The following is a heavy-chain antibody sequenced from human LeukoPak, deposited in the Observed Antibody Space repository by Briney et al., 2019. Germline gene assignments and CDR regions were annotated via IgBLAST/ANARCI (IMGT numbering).Heavy chain of an antibody. D-gene: IGHD4-17*01. CDR2: IWSDGSNE. V-gene: IGHV3-33*01. J-gene: IGHJ4*02. Sequence: PGGSLRLSCAVSGFSFRRYGMHWVRQAPGKGLEWVAVIWSDGSNEYYVDSVKGRFTISRDNSKNTLYLQMNSLRAEDTAVYYCASQGMTTAADYYFDYWGQGTLVTVSS. CDR1: GFSFRRYG. CDR3: ASQGMTTAADYYFDY.